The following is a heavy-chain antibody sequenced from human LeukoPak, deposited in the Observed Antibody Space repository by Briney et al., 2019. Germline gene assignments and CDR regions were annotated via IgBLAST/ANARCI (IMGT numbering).Heavy chain of an antibody. J-gene: IGHJ4*02. CDR2: IYSGGST. V-gene: IGHV3-53*01. Sequence: GGSLRLSCAASGFTVSSNYMSWVRQAPGKGLEWVSVIYSGGSTYYADSVKGRFTISRDNSKNTLYLQINSLRAEDTAVYYCASPAGDYDPGDYWGQGTLVTVSS. CDR1: GFTVSSNY. CDR3: ASPAGDYDPGDY. D-gene: IGHD4-17*01.